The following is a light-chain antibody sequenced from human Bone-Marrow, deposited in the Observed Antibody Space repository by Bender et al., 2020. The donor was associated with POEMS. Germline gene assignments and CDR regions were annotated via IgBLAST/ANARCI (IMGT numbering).Light chain of an antibody. CDR3: SSSDDSLNGWV. CDR2: NNN. J-gene: IGLJ3*02. V-gene: IGLV1-44*01. Sequence: QSVLTQPPSASGTPGHSVTISCSGTSSNFGNNAANWYQHVPGTAPKLPIYNNNQRPSGVPDRFSASPSGSSASLPISGLHSDDEADYYCSSSDDSLNGWVFGGGTKVTVL. CDR1: SSNFGNNA.